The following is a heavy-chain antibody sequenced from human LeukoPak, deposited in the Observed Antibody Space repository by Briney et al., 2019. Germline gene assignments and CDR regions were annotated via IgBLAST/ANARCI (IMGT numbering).Heavy chain of an antibody. CDR2: INPNSGGT. V-gene: IGHV1-2*02. CDR1: GYTFTGYY. CDR3: ARAKFDWTYLTDY. Sequence: GASVKVSCKASGYTFTGYYLHWVRQAPGQGLEWMGWINPNSGGTNYAQNFQGRVTMTRDTSISTAYMELSRLRSDDTAVYYCARAKFDWTYLTDYWGQGTLVTVSS. D-gene: IGHD3-9*01. J-gene: IGHJ4*02.